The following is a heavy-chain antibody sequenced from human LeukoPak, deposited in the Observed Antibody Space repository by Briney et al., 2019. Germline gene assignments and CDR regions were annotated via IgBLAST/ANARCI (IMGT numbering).Heavy chain of an antibody. CDR1: GFTFNNYA. D-gene: IGHD2-15*01. Sequence: GGSLRLSCSASGFTFNNYAMHWLRQAPGKGLEYVSGINNNSGYIQYADSVKGRFTISRDNSKNPLDLQMSSLRADDTATYYCVRTIVSFWWLIRIDAFDFWGQGTLVIVSS. CDR2: INNNSGYI. CDR3: VRTIVSFWWLIRIDAFDF. J-gene: IGHJ3*01. V-gene: IGHV3-64D*06.